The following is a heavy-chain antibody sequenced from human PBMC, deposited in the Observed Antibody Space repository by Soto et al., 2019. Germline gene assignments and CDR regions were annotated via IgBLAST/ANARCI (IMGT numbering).Heavy chain of an antibody. V-gene: IGHV3-21*01. CDR3: VYCSSTSCYAPFDY. CDR2: ISSSSSYI. D-gene: IGHD2-2*01. CDR1: GFTFSSYS. Sequence: GGSLRLSCAASGFTFSSYSMNWVRQAPGKGLEWVSSISSSSSYIYYADSVKGRFTISRDNAKNSLYLQMNSLRAEDTAVYYCVYCSSTSCYAPFDYWGQGTLVTVSS. J-gene: IGHJ4*02.